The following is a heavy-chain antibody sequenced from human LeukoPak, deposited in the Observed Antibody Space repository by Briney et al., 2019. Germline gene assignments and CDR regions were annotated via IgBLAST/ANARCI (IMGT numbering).Heavy chain of an antibody. D-gene: IGHD6-19*01. J-gene: IGHJ3*02. CDR2: VSGGGEAT. Sequence: GGSLRLSCAASGFTFDSYDMTWVRQAPGKGLEWVSSVSGGGEATYYADSVKGRFTISRDNSNDTLYLHMTSLRADDTAVYYCAKKWLGGYFDIWGRGTMVTVSS. CDR1: GFTFDSYD. CDR3: AKKWLGGYFDI. V-gene: IGHV3-23*01.